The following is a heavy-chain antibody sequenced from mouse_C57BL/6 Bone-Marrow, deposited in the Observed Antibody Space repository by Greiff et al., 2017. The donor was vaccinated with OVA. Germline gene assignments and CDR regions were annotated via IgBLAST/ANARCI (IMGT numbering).Heavy chain of an antibody. Sequence: EVKLMESGAELVKPGASVKLSCTASGFNIKDYYMHWVKQRTEQGLEWIGRIDPEDGDTKYAPKFQGKATITADTSSNTAYLQLSSLPSEDTAVSYGARSGDYDGDWYFDVWGTGTTVTVSS. D-gene: IGHD2-4*01. V-gene: IGHV14-2*01. CDR3: ARSGDYDGDWYFDV. CDR1: GFNIKDYY. CDR2: IDPEDGDT. J-gene: IGHJ1*03.